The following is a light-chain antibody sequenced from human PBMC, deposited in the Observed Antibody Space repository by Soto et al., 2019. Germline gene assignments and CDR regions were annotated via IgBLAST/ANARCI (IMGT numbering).Light chain of an antibody. J-gene: IGLJ1*01. CDR2: DVS. V-gene: IGLV2-14*01. Sequence: QSVLTQPASVSGSPGQSITISCTGTSSDVGGSNYVSWYQQHPGQAPKLMIYDVSNRPSGVSNRFSGSKSGNTDSLTNSGLRAEDEADYYRSSYTSSSLNVFGTGTKVTVL. CDR3: SSYTSSSLNV. CDR1: SSDVGGSNY.